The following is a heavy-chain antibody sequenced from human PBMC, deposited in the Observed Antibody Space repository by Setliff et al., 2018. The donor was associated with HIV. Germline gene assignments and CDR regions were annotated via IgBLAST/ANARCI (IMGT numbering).Heavy chain of an antibody. Sequence: PSETLSLTCTVSGGSISSSSYYWGWIRQPPGKGLEWIGSLYYSGTTYYNPSLKSRLTISVDTSKNQFSLKLSSVTAADTAVYYCARRTLITCYDYWGQGTLVTVSS. D-gene: IGHD3-16*01. V-gene: IGHV4-39*01. J-gene: IGHJ4*02. CDR2: LYYSGTT. CDR3: ARRTLITCYDY. CDR1: GGSISSSSYY.